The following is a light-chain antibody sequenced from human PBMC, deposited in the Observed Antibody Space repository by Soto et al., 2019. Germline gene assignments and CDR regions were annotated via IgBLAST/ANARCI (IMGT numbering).Light chain of an antibody. CDR1: SSDIGGYNY. V-gene: IGLV2-8*01. CDR3: TSYAGSNVFV. J-gene: IGLJ1*01. CDR2: EVS. Sequence: QSTLTQPPSASGSPGPSVTISCTGTSSDIGGYNYVSWYQQHPGKAPKLMIFEVSARPSGVPDRFSGSKSGNTASLTVSGLQAEDEADYYCTSYAGSNVFVFGTGTKLTVL.